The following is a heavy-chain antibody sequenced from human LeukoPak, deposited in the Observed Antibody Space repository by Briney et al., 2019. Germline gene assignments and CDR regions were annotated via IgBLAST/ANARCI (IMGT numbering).Heavy chain of an antibody. V-gene: IGHV1-2*02. Sequence: ASVKVSCKASGYTFSGYYIHWVRQAPGQGLEWMGWINPNSGGTNYAQRFQGRVTMTRDTSISTAYMDLSRLRPDGTAVYYCARVDSTGYYRGRGPIDYWGQGTLVTVSS. D-gene: IGHD3-22*01. CDR1: GYTFSGYY. CDR3: ARVDSTGYYRGRGPIDY. J-gene: IGHJ4*02. CDR2: INPNSGGT.